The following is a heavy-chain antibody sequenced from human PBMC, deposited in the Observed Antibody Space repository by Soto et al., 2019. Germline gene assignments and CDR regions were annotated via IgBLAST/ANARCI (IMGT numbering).Heavy chain of an antibody. J-gene: IGHJ4*02. CDR3: TTLVTYYYDSSGYSYFDY. CDR2: IKSKTDGGTK. V-gene: IGHV3-15*01. D-gene: IGHD3-22*01. Sequence: EVQMVESGGGLVKPGGSLRLSCAASGFTFSNGWLSWVRQAPGKGLEWVGRIKSKTDGGTKDYAAPVKGRFTISRDDSKNTLYLQMNSLKSEGTAVYYCTTLVTYYYDSSGYSYFDYWGQGPLVTVSS. CDR1: GFTFSNGW.